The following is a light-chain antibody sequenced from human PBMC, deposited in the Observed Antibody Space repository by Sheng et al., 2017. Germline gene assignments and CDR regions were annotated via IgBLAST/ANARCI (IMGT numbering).Light chain of an antibody. CDR2: DVN. V-gene: IGLV2-14*03. CDR3: SSFVSGGTYV. Sequence: QSALTQPASVSGSPGQSITISCTGTSSDIGAYDYVTWYQHHAGKVPKVIIYDVNTRPSGLFYRFSGSKSGNMASLTISGLQAEDEADYFCSSFVSGGTYVFGTGTKVTVL. CDR1: SSDIGAYDY. J-gene: IGLJ1*01.